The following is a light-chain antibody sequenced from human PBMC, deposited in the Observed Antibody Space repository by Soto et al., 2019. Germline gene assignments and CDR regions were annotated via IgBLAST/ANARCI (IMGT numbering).Light chain of an antibody. CDR3: QQYNNWPPIT. CDR1: QSVSSN. Sequence: EIVLTQFPATLSVSPGERATLSCRASQSVSSNLAWYQQKPGQAPRLLIDGASTRATGIPARFSGSGSGTEFTLTISSLQSEDFAVYYCQQYNNWPPITFGQGTRLEIK. V-gene: IGKV3D-15*01. J-gene: IGKJ5*01. CDR2: GAS.